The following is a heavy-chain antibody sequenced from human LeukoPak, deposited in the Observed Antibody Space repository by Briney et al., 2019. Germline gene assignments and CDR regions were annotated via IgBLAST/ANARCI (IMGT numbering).Heavy chain of an antibody. CDR1: GFTFSTYA. J-gene: IGHJ3*02. Sequence: PGGSLRLSCAASGFTFSTYAMHWVRQAPGKALEWVAIIWHDGTTKYYADSVKGRLTISRDNPKNTLFLQMNSLRAEDTAVYYCARVNYDTSAFDAFDIWGQGTMVTVSS. CDR2: IWHDGTTK. D-gene: IGHD3-22*01. V-gene: IGHV3-33*01. CDR3: ARVNYDTSAFDAFDI.